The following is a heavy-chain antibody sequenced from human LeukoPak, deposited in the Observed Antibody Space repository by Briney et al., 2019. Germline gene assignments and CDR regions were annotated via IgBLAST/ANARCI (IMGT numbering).Heavy chain of an antibody. J-gene: IGHJ4*02. V-gene: IGHV4-59*07. CDR3: ARGIMTTVPTCDY. CDR2: VYYSAST. CDR1: GGSINGYY. D-gene: IGHD4-17*01. Sequence: PSDTLSLTCTVSGGSINGYYWSWIRQPPGKGLEWIGYVYYSASTNYTPSLKSRVTISVDTSKKKVSLRLNSLTAADTAVYYCARGIMTTVPTCDYWGQGTLVTVSS.